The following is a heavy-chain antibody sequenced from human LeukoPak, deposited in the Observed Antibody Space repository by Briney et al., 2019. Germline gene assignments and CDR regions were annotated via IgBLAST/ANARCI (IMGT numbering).Heavy chain of an antibody. J-gene: IGHJ4*02. D-gene: IGHD3-10*01. V-gene: IGHV4-61*02. CDR3: ARSMVRGVINY. CDR1: GGSISSGSYY. CDR2: IYTSGIT. Sequence: PSQTLSLTCTVSGGSISSGSYYWSWIRQPAGKGLEWIGRIYTSGITNYNPSLKSRVTISVDTSRNQFSLKLSSVTAADTAVYYCARSMVRGVINYWGQGTLVTVSS.